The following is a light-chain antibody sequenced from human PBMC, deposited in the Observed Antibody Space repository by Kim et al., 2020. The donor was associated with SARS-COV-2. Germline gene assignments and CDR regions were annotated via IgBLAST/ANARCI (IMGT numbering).Light chain of an antibody. V-gene: IGKV1-33*01. CDR3: QQYDYLPPV. CDR1: QYITNY. J-gene: IGKJ4*01. Sequence: ASVGDRVTITCQASQYITNYLNWYQQKPGKAPKRLIYDASNLETGVPSRFSGGGSGTDFTFTISGLQPEDVATYYCQQYDYLPPVFGGGTKVDIK. CDR2: DAS.